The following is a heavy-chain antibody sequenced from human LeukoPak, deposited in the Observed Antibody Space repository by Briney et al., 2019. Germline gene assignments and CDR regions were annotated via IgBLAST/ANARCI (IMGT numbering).Heavy chain of an antibody. CDR1: GYTFTSYG. Sequence: RASVKVSCKASGYTFTSYGISWVRQAPGQGLEWMGWISGYNGNTKNAQKLQGRVTMTTDTSTSTAYMELRSLRSDDTAVYYCAREVPYDSSRYYQPFDYWGQGTLVTVSS. CDR3: AREVPYDSSRYYQPFDY. J-gene: IGHJ4*02. D-gene: IGHD3-22*01. CDR2: ISGYNGNT. V-gene: IGHV1-18*01.